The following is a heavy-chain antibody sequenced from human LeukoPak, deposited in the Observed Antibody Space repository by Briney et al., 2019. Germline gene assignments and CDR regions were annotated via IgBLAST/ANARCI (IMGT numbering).Heavy chain of an antibody. CDR2: INPSGGST. CDR1: GYTFTTYY. V-gene: IGHV1-46*01. J-gene: IGHJ5*02. Sequence: ASVKVSCKASGYTFTTYYMHWVRQAPGQGLEWMGIINPSGGSTSYAQKSQGRVTMTRDTSTSTIYMELSSLRSEDTAVYYCARDGRYCGSTSCRLNWFDPWGQGTLVTVSS. CDR3: ARDGRYCGSTSCRLNWFDP. D-gene: IGHD2-2*01.